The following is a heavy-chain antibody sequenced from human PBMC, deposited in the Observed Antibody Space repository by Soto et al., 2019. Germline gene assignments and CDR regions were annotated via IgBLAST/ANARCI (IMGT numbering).Heavy chain of an antibody. J-gene: IGHJ4*02. CDR1: GFTFSSYA. Sequence: GGSLRLSCAASGFTFSSYAMHWVRQAPGKGLVWVAVISYDGSNKYYADSVKGRFTISRDNSKNTLYLQMNSLRAEDTAVYYCSRNQKQLVLPIFMGWGQGTLVTVSS. CDR2: ISYDGSNK. V-gene: IGHV3-30-3*01. D-gene: IGHD6-13*01. CDR3: SRNQKQLVLPIFMG.